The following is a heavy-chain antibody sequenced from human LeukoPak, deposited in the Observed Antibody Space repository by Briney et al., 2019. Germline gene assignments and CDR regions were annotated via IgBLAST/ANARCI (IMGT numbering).Heavy chain of an antibody. V-gene: IGHV4-39*01. D-gene: IGHD6-6*01. J-gene: IGHJ4*02. CDR1: GGSISSSSYY. CDR2: IYYSGST. Sequence: PSETPSLTCTVSGGSISSSSYYWGWIRQPPGKGLEWIGSIYYSGSTYYNPSLKSRVTISVDTSKNQFSLKLTSVTAADTAVYYCARHGPVAARTFDYWGQGTLVTVSS. CDR3: ARHGPVAARTFDY.